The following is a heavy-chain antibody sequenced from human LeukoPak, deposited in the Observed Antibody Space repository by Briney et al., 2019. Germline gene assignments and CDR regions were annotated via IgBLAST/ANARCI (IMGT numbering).Heavy chain of an antibody. V-gene: IGHV3-48*02. CDR1: EFAFSTYN. CDR2: ISTGSSTT. J-gene: IGHJ4*02. CDR3: ARVAAGYSINYFDY. Sequence: GGSLRLSCAASEFAFSTYNMNWVRQAPGKGLEWVSYISTGSSTTYYADSVKGRFAISRDNVENSLYLQMNSLRDEDTAVYYCARVAAGYSINYFDYWGQGTLVTVSS. D-gene: IGHD4-23*01.